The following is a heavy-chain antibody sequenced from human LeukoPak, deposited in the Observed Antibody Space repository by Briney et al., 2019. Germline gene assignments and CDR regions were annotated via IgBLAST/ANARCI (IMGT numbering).Heavy chain of an antibody. CDR2: ISAYNGNT. CDR3: ARDRGYDFWSGYWYYYGMDV. D-gene: IGHD3-3*01. Sequence: GASVKVSCKASGYTFTSYDINWVRQAPGQGLEWMGWISAYNGNTNYAQKLQGRVTMTTDTSTSTAYMELRSLRSDDTAVYYCARDRGYDFWSGYWYYYGMDVWGQGTTVTVSS. V-gene: IGHV1-18*01. J-gene: IGHJ6*02. CDR1: GYTFTSYD.